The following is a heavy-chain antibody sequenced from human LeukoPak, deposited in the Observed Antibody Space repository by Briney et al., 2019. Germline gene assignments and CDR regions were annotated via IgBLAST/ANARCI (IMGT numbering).Heavy chain of an antibody. D-gene: IGHD3-22*01. V-gene: IGHV4-31*03. J-gene: IGHJ5*02. CDR2: IYYSGTT. CDR3: ARALGSSGYGWFDP. Sequence: SQTLSLTCTVSSGSISSGGYYWSWIRQHPGEGLEWIGNIYYSGTTYYNPSLKSRLTISVDTSKNQFSLKLSSGTAADTAVYYCARALGSSGYGWFDPWGQGTLVTVSS. CDR1: SGSISSGGYY.